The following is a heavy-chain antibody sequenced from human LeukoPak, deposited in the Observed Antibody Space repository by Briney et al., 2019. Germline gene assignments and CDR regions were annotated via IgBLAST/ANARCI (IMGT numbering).Heavy chain of an antibody. J-gene: IGHJ5*02. D-gene: IGHD4-23*01. V-gene: IGHV3-30*02. Sequence: GGSLRLSCAASGFTFSSYGMHWVRQAPGKGLEWVAFIRYDGSNKYYADSVKGRFTISRDNSKNSLYLEMNSLRVEDTAVYYCATTPQWVTPWGQGTLVTVSS. CDR3: ATTPQWVTP. CDR2: IRYDGSNK. CDR1: GFTFSSYG.